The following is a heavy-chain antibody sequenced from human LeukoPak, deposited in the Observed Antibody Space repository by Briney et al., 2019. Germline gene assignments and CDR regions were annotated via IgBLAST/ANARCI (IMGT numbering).Heavy chain of an antibody. D-gene: IGHD6-19*01. J-gene: IGHJ4*02. Sequence: SETLSLTCTVSGGSISSSSYYWGWIRQPPGKGLGWIGSIYYSGSTYYNPSLKSRVTISVDTSKNQFSLKLSSVTAADTAVYYCARRGQWLVIDYWGQGTLVTVSS. CDR2: IYYSGST. V-gene: IGHV4-39*01. CDR1: GGSISSSSYY. CDR3: ARRGQWLVIDY.